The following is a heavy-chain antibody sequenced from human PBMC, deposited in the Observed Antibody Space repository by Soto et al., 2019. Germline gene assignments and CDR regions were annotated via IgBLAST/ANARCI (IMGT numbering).Heavy chain of an antibody. CDR2: ISYDGSNK. Sequence: GGSLRLSCAASGFTFSSYAMHWVRQAPGKGLEWVAVISYDGSNKYYADSVKGRFTISRDNSKNTLYLQMNSLRAEDTAVYYCARGDSSSSGYYYYGMDVWGQGTTVTVSS. CDR1: GFTFSSYA. V-gene: IGHV3-30-3*01. CDR3: ARGDSSSSGYYYYGMDV. D-gene: IGHD6-6*01. J-gene: IGHJ6*02.